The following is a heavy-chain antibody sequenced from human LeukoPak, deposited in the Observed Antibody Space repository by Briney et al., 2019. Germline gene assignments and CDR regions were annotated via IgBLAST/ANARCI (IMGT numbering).Heavy chain of an antibody. D-gene: IGHD1-26*01. CDR1: GVPIGSFY. Sequence: PSETLSLTCTVSGVPIGSFYWSWIRQSAGKGLEWIGRLLSSGTTNINPSVKSRATMSVDRSKNQFFLNLTSVTAADTAVYFCVREVYHSYYRGMDVWGQGTTVIVSS. J-gene: IGHJ6*02. CDR3: VREVYHSYYRGMDV. CDR2: LLSSGTT. V-gene: IGHV4-4*07.